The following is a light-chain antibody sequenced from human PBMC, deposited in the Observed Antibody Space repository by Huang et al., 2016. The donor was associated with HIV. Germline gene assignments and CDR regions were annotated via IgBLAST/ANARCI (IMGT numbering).Light chain of an antibody. CDR1: QGIGNR. CDR3: QQYHEWPRT. V-gene: IGKV3-15*01. J-gene: IGKJ2*01. CDR2: EAS. Sequence: ERVLTQSPDTLSVSPGERATLSCRTSQGIGNRLAWYQLKPGQAPRLLIYEASTRASYIPARFSGGGSEIDFTLTISGLQSEDSAVYYCQQYHEWPRTFGQGTKVEIK.